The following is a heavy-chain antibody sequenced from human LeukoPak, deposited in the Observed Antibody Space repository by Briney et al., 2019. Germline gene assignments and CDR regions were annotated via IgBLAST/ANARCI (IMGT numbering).Heavy chain of an antibody. D-gene: IGHD3-9*01. Sequence: GASVKVSCKASGYTFTSYGISWVRQAPGQGLEWVGWISAYNGNTNYVQKLQGRVTMTTDTSTSTACMELRSLRSDDTAVYYCARGSYDILTGYFNWFDPWGQGTLVTVSS. CDR1: GYTFTSYG. J-gene: IGHJ5*02. CDR3: ARGSYDILTGYFNWFDP. V-gene: IGHV1-18*04. CDR2: ISAYNGNT.